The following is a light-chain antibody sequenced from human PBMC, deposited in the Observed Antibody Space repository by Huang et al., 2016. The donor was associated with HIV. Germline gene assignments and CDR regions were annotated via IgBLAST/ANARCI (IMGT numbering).Light chain of an antibody. J-gene: IGKJ1*01. CDR1: QGIRNS. Sequence: DIQMTQSPSSLSASVGDRVTLTCRASQGIRNSLAWYQQKPGKAPKLLRHATSRLESGVPSRFSGSGSGTDYTVTISSLQPEDFATYYCQQYYSTPQTFGQGTKVEIK. CDR2: ATS. CDR3: QQYYSTPQT. V-gene: IGKV1-NL1*01.